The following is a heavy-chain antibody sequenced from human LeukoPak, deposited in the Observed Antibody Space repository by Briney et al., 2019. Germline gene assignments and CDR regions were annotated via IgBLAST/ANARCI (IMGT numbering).Heavy chain of an antibody. D-gene: IGHD6-13*01. CDR1: GYSFTSYW. CDR2: SDPSDSYT. J-gene: IGHJ6*04. V-gene: IGHV5-10-1*01. CDR3: ARQGSAAGTDLDFTTYYYYYGMDV. Sequence: GESLKISCKGSGYSFTSYWISWVRQMPGKGLEWMGRSDPSDSYTNYSPSFQGHVTISADKSISTAYLQWSSLKASDTAMYYCARQGSAAGTDLDFTTYYYYYGMDVWGKGTTVTVSS.